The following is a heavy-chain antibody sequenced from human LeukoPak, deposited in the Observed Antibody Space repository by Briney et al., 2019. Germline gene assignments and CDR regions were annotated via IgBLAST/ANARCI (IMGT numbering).Heavy chain of an antibody. V-gene: IGHV4-38-2*02. CDR2: IYQSGST. CDR1: GYSISSGYY. J-gene: IGHJ4*02. D-gene: IGHD4/OR15-4a*01. CDR3: ASSDSYYGAFDI. Sequence: SETLSLTCTVSGYSISSGYYGDWIRQPPGKGLEWIGTIYQSGSTYYNPSLKSRVTISLDTSKDQFSLKLTSVTAADTAVYYCASSDSYYGAFDIWGQGTLVTVSS.